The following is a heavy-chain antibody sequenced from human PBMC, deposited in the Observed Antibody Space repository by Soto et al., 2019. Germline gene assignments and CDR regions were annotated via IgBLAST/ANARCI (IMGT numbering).Heavy chain of an antibody. V-gene: IGHV4-59*01. CDR3: ARTPTYGSGSYFDY. D-gene: IGHD3-10*01. J-gene: IGHJ4*02. CDR2: VYSSGST. Sequence: QVQLQESGPGLVKPSVTLSLTCSVSGGSMSTYYWNWIRQSPDKGLEWIGYVYSSGSTKYNPSLKRRVTISVDTSKNQFSLKLTSVIAADTAVYYCARTPTYGSGSYFDYWGQGTLVTVSS. CDR1: GGSMSTYY.